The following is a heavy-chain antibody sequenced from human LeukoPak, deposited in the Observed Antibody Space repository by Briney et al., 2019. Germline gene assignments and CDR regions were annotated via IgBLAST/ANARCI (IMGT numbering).Heavy chain of an antibody. CDR2: IGGNSSFV. V-gene: IGHV3-21*01. CDR3: ARVQTESRDS. Sequence: GGSLRLSCAASGFTFSGYTMNWVRQAPGKGLEWVSSIGGNSSFVFYADSVKGRFTISRDNAKNSLYLQMNSLRVENTAMYYCARVQTESRDSWGQGTLVTVSS. J-gene: IGHJ4*02. CDR1: GFTFSGYT.